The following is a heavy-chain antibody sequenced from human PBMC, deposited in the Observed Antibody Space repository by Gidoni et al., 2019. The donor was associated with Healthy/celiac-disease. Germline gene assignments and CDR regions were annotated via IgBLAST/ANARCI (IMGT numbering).Heavy chain of an antibody. CDR1: GGSISSSSYY. J-gene: IGHJ4*02. D-gene: IGHD3-22*01. V-gene: IGHV4-39*01. Sequence: QLQLQASGPGLVKPSEILSLTCTVSGGSISSSSYYWGWIRQPPGKGLEWIGSIYYSGSTYYTPSLKSRVTISVDTSKNQFSLKLSSVTAADTAVYYCARPSSGYCSIDYWGQGTLVTVSS. CDR3: ARPSSGYCSIDY. CDR2: IYYSGST.